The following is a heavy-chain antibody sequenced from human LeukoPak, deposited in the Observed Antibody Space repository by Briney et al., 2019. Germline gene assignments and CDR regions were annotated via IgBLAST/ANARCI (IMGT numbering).Heavy chain of an antibody. J-gene: IGHJ6*03. CDR2: IYYSGST. CDR3: ARLITGYSCSRWLLCVDYYYYYMDV. Sequence: SETLSLTCTVSGGSISSSSYYWGWIRQPPGKGLEWIGSIYYSGSTYYNPSLKSRVTISVDTSKNQFSLKLSSVTAADTAVYYCARLITGYSCSRWLLCVDYYYYYMDVWGKGTTVTVSS. V-gene: IGHV4-39*01. D-gene: IGHD6-6*01. CDR1: GGSISSSSYY.